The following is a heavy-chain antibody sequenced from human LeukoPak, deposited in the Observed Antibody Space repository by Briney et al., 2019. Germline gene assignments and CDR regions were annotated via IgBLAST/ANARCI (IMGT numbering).Heavy chain of an antibody. J-gene: IGHJ4*01. D-gene: IGHD3-10*01. Sequence: PGGSLRLSCAAPGFMFHDYAIHWVRQAPGKGLEWVSLISGDGGSTFYADSVKGRFTISRDNSKNSLYLQMNSLRSDDTALYYCARGRAGNYYNHNDYWGQGTLVTVSS. CDR2: ISGDGGST. CDR1: GFMFHDYA. CDR3: ARGRAGNYYNHNDY. V-gene: IGHV3-43*02.